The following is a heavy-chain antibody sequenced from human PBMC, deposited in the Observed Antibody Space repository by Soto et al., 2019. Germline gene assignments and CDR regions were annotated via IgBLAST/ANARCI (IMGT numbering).Heavy chain of an antibody. Sequence: QVQLVQSGAEVKKPGASVKVSCKASGYTFTNYGISWVRQAPGQGLDWMGWISAYSGNTNYAQHLQDRVTMTTDTSTNTAYMALRSLRSADTAVYYCARSGQNWNYILDYWGQGTLVTVSS. CDR2: ISAYSGNT. D-gene: IGHD1-7*01. J-gene: IGHJ4*02. CDR1: GYTFTNYG. V-gene: IGHV1-18*01. CDR3: ARSGQNWNYILDY.